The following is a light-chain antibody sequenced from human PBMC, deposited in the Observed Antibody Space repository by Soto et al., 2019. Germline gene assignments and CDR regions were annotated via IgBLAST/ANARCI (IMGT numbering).Light chain of an antibody. V-gene: IGLV2-14*01. J-gene: IGLJ7*01. CDR3: SSYTSSSTWV. CDR2: EDS. CDR1: SSDVGGYNN. Sequence: QSVLTQPASVSGSPGQSITISCTGTSSDVGGYNNVSWYQQHPGKAPKLMIYEDSNRPSGVSNRFSGSKSGNTASLTISGLQAEDEADYYCSSYTSSSTWVFGGGPQLTVL.